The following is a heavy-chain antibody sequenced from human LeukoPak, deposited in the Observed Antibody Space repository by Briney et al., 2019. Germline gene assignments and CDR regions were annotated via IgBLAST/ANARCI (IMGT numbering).Heavy chain of an antibody. CDR2: IKQDGSEE. D-gene: IGHD3-10*01. J-gene: IGHJ4*02. CDR3: ASFKVVWFGDRQGDY. V-gene: IGHV3-7*01. Sequence: GRSLRLSCAASGFTFSSYWISWVRQAPGKGLEWVANIKQDGSEEYYGDSVKGRFTISRDNAKNSLYLQMNSLRAEDTAVYYCASFKVVWFGDRQGDYWGQGTLVTVSS. CDR1: GFTFSSYW.